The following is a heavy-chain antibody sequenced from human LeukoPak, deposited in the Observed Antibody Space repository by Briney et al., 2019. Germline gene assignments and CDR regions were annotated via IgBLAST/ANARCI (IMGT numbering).Heavy chain of an antibody. Sequence: GGSLRLSCTVSGFTVTSNYMTWVRQAPGKGLEWVSVIYTDGKTYYADSVKGRFSISRDNSKNTLFLQMKSLRAEDTAVYFCARLDREGYYFPYYFDYWGQGTQVSVSS. CDR2: IYTDGKT. D-gene: IGHD5-24*01. CDR1: GFTVTSNY. J-gene: IGHJ4*02. CDR3: ARLDREGYYFPYYFDY. V-gene: IGHV3-66*01.